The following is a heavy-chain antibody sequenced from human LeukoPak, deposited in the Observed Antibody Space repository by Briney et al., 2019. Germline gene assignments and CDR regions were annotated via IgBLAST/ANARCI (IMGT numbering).Heavy chain of an antibody. CDR2: IYYSGST. J-gene: IGHJ4*02. Sequence: SETLSLTCTVSGDSISSYYWSWLRQPPGKGLEWLGYIYYSGSTNYNPSLKSRVTISVDTSKNQFSLKLSSVTAADTAVYYCARAGYSSSWYYFDYWGQGTLVTVSS. CDR3: ARAGYSSSWYYFDY. V-gene: IGHV4-59*01. D-gene: IGHD6-13*01. CDR1: GDSISSYY.